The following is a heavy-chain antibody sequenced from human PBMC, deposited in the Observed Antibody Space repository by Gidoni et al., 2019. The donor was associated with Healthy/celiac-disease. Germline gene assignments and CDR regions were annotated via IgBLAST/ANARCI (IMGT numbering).Heavy chain of an antibody. CDR2: ISSSSSYI. CDR3: ARGNSGSFDFDY. V-gene: IGHV3-21*01. J-gene: IGHJ4*02. D-gene: IGHD1-26*01. Sequence: EVQLVESGGGLVKPGGSLRLSCAASGFTFSSYSMNWVRQAPGKGLEWVSSISSSSSYIYYADSVKGRFTTSRDNAKNSLYLQMNSLRAEDTAVYYCARGNSGSFDFDYWGQGTLVTVSS. CDR1: GFTFSSYS.